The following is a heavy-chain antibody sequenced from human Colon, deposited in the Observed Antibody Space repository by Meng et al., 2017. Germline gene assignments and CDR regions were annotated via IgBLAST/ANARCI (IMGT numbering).Heavy chain of an antibody. D-gene: IGHD3-10*01. Sequence: GESLKTSCAASGFTFSSYWMHWVRQAPGKGLGWVSRINSDGSSTSYADSVKGRFTISRDNAKKTLYLQMNSLRAEDTAVYYCARDRYYGSGSYYPFDYWGQGTLVTVS. J-gene: IGHJ4*02. CDR1: GFTFSSYW. CDR3: ARDRYYGSGSYYPFDY. V-gene: IGHV3-74*01. CDR2: INSDGSST.